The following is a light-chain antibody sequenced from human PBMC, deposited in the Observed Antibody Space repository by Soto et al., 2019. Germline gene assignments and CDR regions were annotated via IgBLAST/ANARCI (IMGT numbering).Light chain of an antibody. V-gene: IGKV3-11*01. CDR1: QNVRAF. Sequence: EVVLTQSPATLSLSPGERATLSCRASQNVRAFLDWYQQKPGQAPRLLIYAASNRATGIPDRFSGSGSGTDFTLTIRSLEPEEFAVYYCQQHSHWPPWTFGQGTRVEIQ. CDR3: QQHSHWPPWT. J-gene: IGKJ1*01. CDR2: AAS.